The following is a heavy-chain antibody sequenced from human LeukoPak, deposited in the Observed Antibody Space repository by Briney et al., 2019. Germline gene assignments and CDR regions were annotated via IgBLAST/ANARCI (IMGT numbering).Heavy chain of an antibody. J-gene: IGHJ4*01. CDR1: GFTFSSHA. D-gene: IGHD1-26*01. Sequence: GGSLRLSCAASGFTFSSHAMSWVRQAPGKGLEWVAFIRYDGSHEYYADSVKGRFTISRDNSKNTLYLQMNSVRSEDTALYYCAKPSGSGVDYWGQGTRVTVSS. V-gene: IGHV3-30*02. CDR3: AKPSGSGVDY. CDR2: IRYDGSHE.